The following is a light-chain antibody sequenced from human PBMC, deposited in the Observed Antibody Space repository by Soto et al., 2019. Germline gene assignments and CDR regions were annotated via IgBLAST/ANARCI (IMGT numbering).Light chain of an antibody. J-gene: IGKJ1*01. Sequence: EIVLTQSPGTLSLSPGEGATLSCRASQSVSSNYFAWYQQKAGQAPRLLIYGTSRRATGIPDRFSGSGSGTDFTLTISRLEPEDFAVYYCQDYGSSRTFGQGTKVEI. CDR3: QDYGSSRT. V-gene: IGKV3-20*01. CDR1: QSVSSNY. CDR2: GTS.